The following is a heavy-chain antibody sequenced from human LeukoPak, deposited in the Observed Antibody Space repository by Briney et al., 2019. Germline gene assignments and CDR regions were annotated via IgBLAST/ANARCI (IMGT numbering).Heavy chain of an antibody. J-gene: IGHJ3*02. CDR1: GFTFSSYA. CDR3: AKDSPTYYYDSSGYYLRNDAFDI. Sequence: GGSLRLSCAASGFTFSSYAMSWVRQAPGKGREWVSAISGSGGSTYYADSVKGRFTISRDNSKNTLYLQMNSLRAEDTAVYYCAKDSPTYYYDSSGYYLRNDAFDISGQGTMVTVSS. V-gene: IGHV3-23*01. CDR2: ISGSGGST. D-gene: IGHD3-22*01.